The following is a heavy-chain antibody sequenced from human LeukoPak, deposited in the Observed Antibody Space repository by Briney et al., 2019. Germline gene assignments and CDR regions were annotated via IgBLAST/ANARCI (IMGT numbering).Heavy chain of an antibody. CDR2: IKQDGSEK. V-gene: IGHV3-7*01. D-gene: IGHD3-3*01. CDR1: GFTFGDYA. Sequence: GGSLRLSCTASGFTFGDYAMSWVRQAPGKGLEWVANIKQDGSEKYYVDSVKGRFTISRDNAKNSLYLQMNSLRAEDTAVYYCARGYNGLRFLEWLLKELDYWGQGTLVTVSS. CDR3: ARGYNGLRFLEWLLKELDY. J-gene: IGHJ4*02.